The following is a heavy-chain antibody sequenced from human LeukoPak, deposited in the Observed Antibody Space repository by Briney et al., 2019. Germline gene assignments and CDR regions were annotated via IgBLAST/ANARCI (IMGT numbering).Heavy chain of an antibody. D-gene: IGHD6-13*01. CDR3: AVAAAGFYYYYYMDV. CDR1: GFTFDDYA. J-gene: IGHJ6*03. V-gene: IGHV3-43*02. CDR2: ISGDGVST. Sequence: GGSLRLSCAASGFTFDDYAMHWVRQAPGKGLEWVSLISGDGVSTYYADSVKGRFTISRDNSKNSLYLQMNSLRTEDTALYYCAVAAAGFYYYYYMDVWGKGTTVTVSS.